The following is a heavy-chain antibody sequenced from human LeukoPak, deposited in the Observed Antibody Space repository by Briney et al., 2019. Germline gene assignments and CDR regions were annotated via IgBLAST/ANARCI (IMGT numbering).Heavy chain of an antibody. CDR3: ARGRLVVPAAMSEVYYYYYGMEV. J-gene: IGHJ6*04. D-gene: IGHD2-2*01. V-gene: IGHV4-34*01. CDR2: INHSGST. Sequence: SETLSLTCAVYGGSFSGYYWSWIRQPPGKGLEWIGEINHSGSTNYNPSLKSRVTISVDTSKNQFSLKLSSVTAADTAVYYCARGRLVVPAAMSEVYYYYYGMEVWGKGTTVTVSS. CDR1: GGSFSGYY.